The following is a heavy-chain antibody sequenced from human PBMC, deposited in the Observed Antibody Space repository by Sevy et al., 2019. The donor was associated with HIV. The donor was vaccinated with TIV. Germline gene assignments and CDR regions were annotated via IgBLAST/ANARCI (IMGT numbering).Heavy chain of an antibody. V-gene: IGHV1-18*01. CDR2: ISAYNGNR. J-gene: IGHJ6*02. CDR1: GYTFTSYG. Sequence: ASVKVSCKASGYTFTSYGISWVRQAPGQGLEWMGWISAYNGNRNYAQKLQGRVTMTTDTSTSTAYMELRSLRSDDTAVYYCARDSIPLVQGVIITPYYYGMDVWGQGTTVTVSS. D-gene: IGHD3-10*01. CDR3: ARDSIPLVQGVIITPYYYGMDV.